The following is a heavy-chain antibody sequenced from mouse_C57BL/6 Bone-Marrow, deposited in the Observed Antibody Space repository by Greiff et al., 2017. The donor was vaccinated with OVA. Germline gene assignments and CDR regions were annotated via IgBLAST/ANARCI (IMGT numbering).Heavy chain of an antibody. J-gene: IGHJ2*01. Sequence: QVQLQQSGAELARPGASVKLSCKASGYTFTSYGISWVKQRTGQGLEWIGEIYPRSGNTYYNEKFKGKATLTADKSSSTAYMELRSLTSEDSAVYFCARKTVFCDYGGQGTTLTVSS. CDR3: ARKTVFCDY. V-gene: IGHV1-81*01. CDR2: IYPRSGNT. D-gene: IGHD4-1*01. CDR1: GYTFTSYG.